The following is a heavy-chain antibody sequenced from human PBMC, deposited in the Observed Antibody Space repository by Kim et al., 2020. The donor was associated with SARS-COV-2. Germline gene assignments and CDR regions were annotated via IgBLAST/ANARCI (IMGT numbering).Heavy chain of an antibody. CDR3: ARGGAVAGQNFDY. CDR1: GFTVSSNY. CDR2: IYSGGST. V-gene: IGHV3-53*01. D-gene: IGHD6-19*01. Sequence: GGSLRLSCAASGFTVSSNYMSWVRQAPGKGLEWVSVIYSGGSTYYADSVKGRFTISRDNSKNTLYLQMNSLRVEDTAVYYCARGGAVAGQNFDYWGQGTLVTVSS. J-gene: IGHJ4*02.